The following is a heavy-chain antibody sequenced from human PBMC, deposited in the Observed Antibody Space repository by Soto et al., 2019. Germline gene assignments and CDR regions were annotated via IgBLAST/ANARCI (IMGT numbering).Heavy chain of an antibody. J-gene: IGHJ4*02. V-gene: IGHV3-30*18. D-gene: IGHD6-19*01. CDR3: AKDLGDGSGSHDY. CDR2: ISYDGSNK. Sequence: PAXSLRLCCAASGFPFMRYGMHWVRTAPGKGLEWVAVISYDGSNKYYADSVKGRFTISRDNSKSTLYLQMNSLRAEDTAGYYCAKDLGDGSGSHDYWGQGTRVTVSA. CDR1: GFPFMRYG.